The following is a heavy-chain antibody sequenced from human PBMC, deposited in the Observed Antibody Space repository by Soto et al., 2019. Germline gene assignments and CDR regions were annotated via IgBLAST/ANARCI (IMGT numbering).Heavy chain of an antibody. CDR2: IDWDGDK. Sequence: SGPTLVNPTPTLTLTCTFSGFSLTSGMCVSWIRQPPGKALEWLAFIDWDGDKYYSPSLKTRLTISKDASKNQVVLTMTNMDPVDTATYHCARTSYQDMTTKMFFDYWGQGTPVTVS. CDR3: ARTSYQDMTTKMFFDY. V-gene: IGHV2-70*01. D-gene: IGHD4-4*01. CDR1: GFSLTSGMC. J-gene: IGHJ4*02.